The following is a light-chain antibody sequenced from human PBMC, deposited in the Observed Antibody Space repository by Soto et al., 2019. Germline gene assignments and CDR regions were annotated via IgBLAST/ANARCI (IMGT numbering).Light chain of an antibody. CDR3: QHYSGYFPWT. Sequence: DIQMTQSPSTLSASVGDSVTITCRASHSVDSWLAWFQQKPGKAPNVLIYKASNLASGVPSRFSGSGSGTEFILTISSLQPDDFATYYRQHYSGYFPWTFGQGTRVEIK. CDR1: HSVDSW. V-gene: IGKV1-5*03. CDR2: KAS. J-gene: IGKJ1*01.